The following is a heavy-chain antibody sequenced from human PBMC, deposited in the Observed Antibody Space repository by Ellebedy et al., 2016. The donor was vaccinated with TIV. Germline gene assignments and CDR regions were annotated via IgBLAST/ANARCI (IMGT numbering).Heavy chain of an antibody. Sequence: GESLKISCAASGFTFSNYWMSWVRQAPGKGLEWVANIKQDGSEKYYVDSVKGRFTISRDNAKNSLYMQMNSLRAEDTAVYYCARVVDSYGLRYFDYWGQGTLVTASS. CDR2: IKQDGSEK. V-gene: IGHV3-7*03. CDR1: GFTFSNYW. D-gene: IGHD5-18*01. CDR3: ARVVDSYGLRYFDY. J-gene: IGHJ4*02.